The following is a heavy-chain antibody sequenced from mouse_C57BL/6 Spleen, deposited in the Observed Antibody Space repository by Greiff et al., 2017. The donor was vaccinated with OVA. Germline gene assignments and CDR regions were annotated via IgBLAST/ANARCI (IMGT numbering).Heavy chain of an antibody. CDR2: IRNKANGYTT. J-gene: IGHJ2*01. Sequence: EVKVVESGGGLVQPGGSLSLSCAASGFTFTDYYMSWVRQPPGKALEWLGFIRNKANGYTTEYSASVKGRFTISRDNSQSILYLQMNALRAEDSATYYCVRYNYYGSSSLDYWGQGTTLTVSS. CDR1: GFTFTDYY. D-gene: IGHD1-1*01. V-gene: IGHV7-3*01. CDR3: VRYNYYGSSSLDY.